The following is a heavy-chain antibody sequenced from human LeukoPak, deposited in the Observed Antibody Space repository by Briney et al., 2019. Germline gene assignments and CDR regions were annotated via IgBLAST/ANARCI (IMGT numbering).Heavy chain of an antibody. V-gene: IGHV1-46*01. J-gene: IGHJ4*02. CDR1: GYTFTSYH. CDR3: AREAFVVAATEFVKLCDY. CDR2: INPSGGSP. Sequence: ASVKVSCKASGYTFTSYHLHWVRQAPGQGLEWMGIINPSGGSPNYAQKFQGRVTMTRDMSTSTVNMELSSLRSEDTAVYYCAREAFVVAATEFVKLCDYWGQGTLVTVSS. D-gene: IGHD2-15*01.